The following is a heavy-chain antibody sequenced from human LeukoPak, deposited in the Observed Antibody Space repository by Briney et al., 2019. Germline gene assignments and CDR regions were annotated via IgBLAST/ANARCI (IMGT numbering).Heavy chain of an antibody. J-gene: IGHJ4*02. V-gene: IGHV3-30-3*01. CDR3: ARSYSSSWHNFDY. D-gene: IGHD6-13*01. CDR2: TSSDGSQK. Sequence: GGSLRLSCAASGFTFSSYAMHWVRQTPGKGLEWVAITSSDGSQKYYTDSVKGRFSISRDNSGNTLSLQMNSLRAEDTALYYCARSYSSSWHNFDYWGQGTLVTVSS. CDR1: GFTFSSYA.